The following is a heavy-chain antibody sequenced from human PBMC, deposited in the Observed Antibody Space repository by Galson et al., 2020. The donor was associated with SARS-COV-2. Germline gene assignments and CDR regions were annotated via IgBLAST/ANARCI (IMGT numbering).Heavy chain of an antibody. CDR3: ARGGYSSGWYGVRRALDP. Sequence: TLSLTCAVYGGPLSGYYWSWIRQPPGKGREWIGEITHRGSTNYNPSLKSRVTISVDTSKNQFSLKLSSVTAADTAVYYCARGGYSSGWYGVRRALDPWGQGTLVTVSS. V-gene: IGHV4-34*01. CDR2: ITHRGST. CDR1: GGPLSGYY. D-gene: IGHD6-19*01. J-gene: IGHJ5*02.